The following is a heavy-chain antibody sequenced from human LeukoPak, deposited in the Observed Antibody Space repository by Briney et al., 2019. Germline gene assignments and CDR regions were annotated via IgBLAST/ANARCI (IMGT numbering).Heavy chain of an antibody. CDR2: INTNTGNP. CDR3: ARDRIQLWYPELWYYYGMDV. V-gene: IGHV7-4-1*02. CDR1: GYTFTSYA. J-gene: IGHJ6*02. D-gene: IGHD5-18*01. Sequence: ASVKVSCKASGYTFTSYAMNWVRQAPGQGLEWMGWINTNTGNPTYAQGFTGRFVFSLDTSVSTAYLQISSLKAEDTAVYYCARDRIQLWYPELWYYYGMDVWGQGTMVTVSS.